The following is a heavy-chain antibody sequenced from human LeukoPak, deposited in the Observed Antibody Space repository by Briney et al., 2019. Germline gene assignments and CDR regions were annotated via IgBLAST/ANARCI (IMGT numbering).Heavy chain of an antibody. J-gene: IGHJ4*02. CDR1: GYSISSDYF. CDR3: ARRSSSWYFFDF. V-gene: IGHV4-38-2*02. CDR2: IYHSGSA. Sequence: SETLSLTCTVSGYSISSDYFWGWIRRPPGKGLEWIGTIYHSGSAYYNPSLERRVTISVDTSKNQFSLTLSSVTAADTAVYFCARRSSSWYFFDFWGQGTLVTVSS. D-gene: IGHD6-13*01.